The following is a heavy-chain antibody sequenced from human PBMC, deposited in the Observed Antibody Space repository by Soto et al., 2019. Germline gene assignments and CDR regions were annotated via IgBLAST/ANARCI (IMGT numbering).Heavy chain of an antibody. CDR3: APSSSLRYYYDSSGYYYRSFDY. CDR2: IYWDDDK. D-gene: IGHD3-22*01. V-gene: IGHV2-5*02. J-gene: IGHJ4*02. CDR1: GFSLSTSGVG. Sequence: QITLKESGPTLVKPTQTLTLTCTFSGFSLSTSGVGVGWIRQPPGKALEWLALIYWDDDKRYSPSLKSRLTITKDTSKNQVVLTMTHMDPVDTATYYCAPSSSLRYYYDSSGYYYRSFDYWGQGTLVTVSS.